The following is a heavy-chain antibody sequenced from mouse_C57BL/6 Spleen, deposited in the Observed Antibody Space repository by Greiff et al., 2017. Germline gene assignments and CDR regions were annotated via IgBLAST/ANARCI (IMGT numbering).Heavy chain of an antibody. CDR1: GYTFTSYW. CDR2: IDPSDSYT. V-gene: IGHV1-59*01. CDR3: ARSGGYYPYYAMDY. Sequence: VQLQQSGAELVRPGTSVKLSCKASGYTFTSYWMHWVKQRPGQGLEWIGVIDPSDSYTNYNQKFKGKATLTVDTSSSTAYMQLSSLTSEDSAVYYCARSGGYYPYYAMDYWGQGTSVTVSS. D-gene: IGHD2-3*01. J-gene: IGHJ4*01.